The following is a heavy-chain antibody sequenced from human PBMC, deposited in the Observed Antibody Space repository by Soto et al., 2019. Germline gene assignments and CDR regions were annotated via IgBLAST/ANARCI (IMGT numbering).Heavy chain of an antibody. D-gene: IGHD2-21*02. Sequence: QVQLVQSGAEVRKPGASVKVSCKPSGYTFNTYYLHWLRQAPGQALEWMGAIHPSGGGTTYAQKFLGRVTVTRDTSTTTVFMELSSLRSDGTAVYYCARGCHIAVVTASFDYWGQGTLVTVSS. J-gene: IGHJ4*02. CDR2: IHPSGGGT. CDR3: ARGCHIAVVTASFDY. CDR1: GYTFNTYY. V-gene: IGHV1-46*02.